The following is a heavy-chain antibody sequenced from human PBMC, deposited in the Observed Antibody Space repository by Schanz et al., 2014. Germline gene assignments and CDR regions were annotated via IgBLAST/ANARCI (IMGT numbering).Heavy chain of an antibody. CDR2: MNESHSTI. CDR1: GFTASSHS. D-gene: IGHD5-12*01. Sequence: EVQLVESGGGLVKPGGSLRLSCGVSGFTASSHSMNWVRQAPGKGLEWVSAMNESHSTIYYADSVRGRFTISRDNAENTLFLQMNSLRAEDTAVYYCARKVVATIGGYYDNWGQGTLVIDSS. J-gene: IGHJ4*02. V-gene: IGHV3-21*02. CDR3: ARKVVATIGGYYDN.